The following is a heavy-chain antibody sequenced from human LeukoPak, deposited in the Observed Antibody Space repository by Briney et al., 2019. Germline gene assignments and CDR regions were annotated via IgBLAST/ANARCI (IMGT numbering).Heavy chain of an antibody. CDR2: ISGSGGST. CDR3: AQNVGGVIDP. Sequence: GGSLRLPCAASGFTFRSDWMSWVRQAPGKGLEWVSAISGSGGSTYYADSVKGRFTISRDNSKNTLYLQMNSLRAEDTAVYYCAQNVGGVIDPWGQGTLVTVSS. J-gene: IGHJ5*02. V-gene: IGHV3-23*01. CDR1: GFTFRSDW. D-gene: IGHD2-8*02.